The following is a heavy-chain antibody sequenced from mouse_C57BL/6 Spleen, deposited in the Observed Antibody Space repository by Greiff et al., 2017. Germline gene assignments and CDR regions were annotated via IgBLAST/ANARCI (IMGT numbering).Heavy chain of an antibody. D-gene: IGHD1-1*01. J-gene: IGHJ4*01. CDR2: IDPNSGGT. V-gene: IGHV1-72*01. CDR1: GYTFTSYW. Sequence: QVQLQQPGAELVKPGASVKLSCKASGYTFTSYWMHWLQQRPGRGLEWIGRIDPNSGGTKYNEKFKSKATLTVDKPSSTAYMQLSSLTSEDSAVYYCARSNYGSSLYAMDYWGQGTSVTVSS. CDR3: ARSNYGSSLYAMDY.